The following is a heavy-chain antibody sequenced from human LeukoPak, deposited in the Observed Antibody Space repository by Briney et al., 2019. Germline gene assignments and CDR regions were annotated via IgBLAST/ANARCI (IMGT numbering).Heavy chain of an antibody. Sequence: GASVKVSCKASGGTFSSYAVSWVRQAPGQGLEWMGWISAYNGDTNYAQKLQGRVTMTTDTSTSTAYMELRSLGSDDTAVYYCARDRYYYDSSGYYAFDYWGQGTLVTVSS. D-gene: IGHD3-22*01. CDR1: GGTFSSYA. V-gene: IGHV1-18*01. CDR3: ARDRYYYDSSGYYAFDY. J-gene: IGHJ4*02. CDR2: ISAYNGDT.